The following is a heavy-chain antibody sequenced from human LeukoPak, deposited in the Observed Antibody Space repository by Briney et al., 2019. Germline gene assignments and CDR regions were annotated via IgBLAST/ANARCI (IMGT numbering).Heavy chain of an antibody. CDR2: ISAYNGNT. J-gene: IGHJ4*02. CDR1: GYTFTSYG. Sequence: ASVKVSCKASGYTFTSYGISWVRQAPGQGLEWMGWISAYNGNTNYAQKLQGRVTMTRNTSISTAYMELSSLRSEDTALYYCARAAWVSTSSKYYFDNWGQETLVTVSS. V-gene: IGHV1-18*01. D-gene: IGHD2-21*01. CDR3: ARAAWVSTSSKYYFDN.